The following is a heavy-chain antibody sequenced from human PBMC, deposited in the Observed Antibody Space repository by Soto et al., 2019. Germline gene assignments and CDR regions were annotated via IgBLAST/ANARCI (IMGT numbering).Heavy chain of an antibody. Sequence: QVQLVESGGGVVQPGRSLRLSCAASGFTFSSYAMHWVRQAPGKGLEWVAVISYDGSNKYYADSVKGRFTISRDNSKNTLYLQMNSLRAEDTAVYYCARDQGIAAAGYWDYFDYWGQGTLVTVSS. J-gene: IGHJ4*02. V-gene: IGHV3-30-3*01. CDR3: ARDQGIAAAGYWDYFDY. CDR2: ISYDGSNK. D-gene: IGHD6-13*01. CDR1: GFTFSSYA.